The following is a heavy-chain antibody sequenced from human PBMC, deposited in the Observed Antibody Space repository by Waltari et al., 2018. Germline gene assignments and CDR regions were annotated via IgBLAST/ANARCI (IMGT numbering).Heavy chain of an antibody. J-gene: IGHJ4*02. CDR2: RSDDGSSK. D-gene: IGHD1-26*01. CDR3: AKQESGSYFEY. Sequence: QVQLVESGGGVVQPGTSVRLSWAASGFTFRSYGMHWFRQAPGKGRHLCAVRSDDGSSKDYADSVNGRFIISRDNSENTLYLQMNSLTAEDTAVYYCAKQESGSYFEYWGQGTLVTVSS. V-gene: IGHV3-30*18. CDR1: GFTFRSYG.